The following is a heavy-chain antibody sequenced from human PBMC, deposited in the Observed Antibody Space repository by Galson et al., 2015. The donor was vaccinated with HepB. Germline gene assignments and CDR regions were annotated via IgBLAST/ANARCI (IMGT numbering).Heavy chain of an antibody. D-gene: IGHD3-22*01. Sequence: SVKVSCKASGYTFTSYYMHWVRQAPGQGLEWMEIINLSGGSTSFAQKFQGRVTMTRDTSTSTVNMELSSLRSEDTAVYYCARAPERSSGSDYWGQGTLVTVSS. V-gene: IGHV1-46*01. J-gene: IGHJ4*02. CDR3: ARAPERSSGSDY. CDR1: GYTFTSYY. CDR2: INLSGGST.